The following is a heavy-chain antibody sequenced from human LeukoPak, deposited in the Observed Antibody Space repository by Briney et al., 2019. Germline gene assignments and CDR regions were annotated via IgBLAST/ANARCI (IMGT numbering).Heavy chain of an antibody. Sequence: SVKVSCKASGGTFSSYAISWVRQAPGQGLEWMGGIIPIFGTAKYAQKFQGRVTITTDESTNPAYMELSSLRSEDTAVYYCARGQSGTGTTFNWFDPWGQGTLVTVSS. D-gene: IGHD1-7*01. CDR2: IIPIFGTA. CDR1: GGTFSSYA. V-gene: IGHV1-69*05. J-gene: IGHJ5*02. CDR3: ARGQSGTGTTFNWFDP.